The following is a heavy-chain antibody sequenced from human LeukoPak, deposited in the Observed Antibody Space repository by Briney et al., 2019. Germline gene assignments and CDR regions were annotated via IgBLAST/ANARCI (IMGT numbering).Heavy chain of an antibody. Sequence: PGGSLRLSCAASGFTFSSYWMHWVRQAPGKGLVWVSRINSDGSSISYADSVKGRFTISRDNAKNTLYLQMNSLRAEDTAVYYCARVHSPTYYYDSSGYSYFDYWGQGTLVTVSS. J-gene: IGHJ4*02. CDR1: GFTFSSYW. CDR2: INSDGSSI. D-gene: IGHD3-22*01. V-gene: IGHV3-74*01. CDR3: ARVHSPTYYYDSSGYSYFDY.